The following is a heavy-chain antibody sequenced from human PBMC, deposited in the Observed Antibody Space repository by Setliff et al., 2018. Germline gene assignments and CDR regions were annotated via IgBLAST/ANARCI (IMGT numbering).Heavy chain of an antibody. Sequence: TLSLTCAVSGASINSGHCWGWIRQPPGKGLEWIATIYHRGRKYYNPSLQSRVSVSLDTSKNHFSLRLTSMTAADTAVYYCATPGRDDLDSPFEPFDIWGQGTMVTVSS. V-gene: IGHV4-38-2*01. CDR2: IYHRGRK. CDR3: ATPGRDDLDSPFEPFDI. CDR1: GASINSGHC. J-gene: IGHJ3*02. D-gene: IGHD3-3*01.